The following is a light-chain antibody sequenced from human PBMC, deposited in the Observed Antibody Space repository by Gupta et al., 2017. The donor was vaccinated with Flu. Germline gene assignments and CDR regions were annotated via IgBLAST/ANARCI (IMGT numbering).Light chain of an antibody. Sequence: QSVLTPPPSASGTPGWRVSISCSGSSSNIGSNTVNWYQQVPGTAPKLLIYSKNQRPSGVPDRFSGSKSGSSASLAISSLQSEDEADYYCATWHDSLNGVVFGGGTKLTVL. J-gene: IGLJ3*02. CDR3: ATWHDSLNGVV. CDR2: SKN. V-gene: IGLV1-44*01. CDR1: SSNIGSNT.